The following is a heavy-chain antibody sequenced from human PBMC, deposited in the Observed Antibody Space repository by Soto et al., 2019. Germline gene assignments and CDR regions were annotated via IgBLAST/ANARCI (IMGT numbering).Heavy chain of an antibody. Sequence: SETLSLTCAVSGYSITSDYYWGWIRQPPGKGLEWIGSIYSGSTYYNPPLKSRVTISVDTSKNQFSLRLTSVTAADTAMYYCAKKGYYPSGKINLFDSWGQGTLVTVSS. D-gene: IGHD3-10*01. CDR1: GYSITSDYY. CDR3: AKKGYYPSGKINLFDS. J-gene: IGHJ4*02. V-gene: IGHV4-38-2*01. CDR2: IYSGST.